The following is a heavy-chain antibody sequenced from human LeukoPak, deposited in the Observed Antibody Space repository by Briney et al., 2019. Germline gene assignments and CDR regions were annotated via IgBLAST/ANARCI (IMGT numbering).Heavy chain of an antibody. V-gene: IGHV4-31*02. CDR2: IYYSGST. CDR3: AREPRGGGYSFDY. Sequence: TWVRQAPGKGLEWIGYIYYSGSTFYNPSLKSRVTISVDTSKNQFSLRLSSVTAADTAVYYCAREPRGGGYSFDYWGQGTLVTVSS. J-gene: IGHJ4*02. D-gene: IGHD5-12*01.